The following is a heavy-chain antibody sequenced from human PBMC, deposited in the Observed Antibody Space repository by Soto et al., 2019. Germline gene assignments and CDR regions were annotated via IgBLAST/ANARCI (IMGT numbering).Heavy chain of an antibody. CDR1: GGNIGSGGYY. D-gene: IGHD3-22*01. Sequence: SETLSLTCTVSGGNIGSGGYYWSWIRQHPGKGLEWIGYIYYSGSTYYNPSLKSRVTISVDTSKNQFSLKLSSVTAADTAVYYCARDSSDSDYYDSSALDYWGQGTLVTVSS. CDR3: ARDSSDSDYYDSSALDY. J-gene: IGHJ4*02. CDR2: IYYSGST. V-gene: IGHV4-31*03.